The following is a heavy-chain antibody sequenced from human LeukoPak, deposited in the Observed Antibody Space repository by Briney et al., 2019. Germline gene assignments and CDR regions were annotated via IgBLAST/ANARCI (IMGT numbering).Heavy chain of an antibody. J-gene: IGHJ4*02. V-gene: IGHV3-9*01. D-gene: IGHD1-26*01. CDR2: ISWNRGSI. CDR1: GFTFDDYA. CDR3: ARGQWELLLYFDY. Sequence: GRSLRLSCAASGFTFDDYAMHWVRQAPGKGLEWVSGISWNRGSIGYADSVKGRFTISRDNAKNSLYLQMNSLRAEDTALYYCARGQWELLLYFDYWGQGTLVTVSS.